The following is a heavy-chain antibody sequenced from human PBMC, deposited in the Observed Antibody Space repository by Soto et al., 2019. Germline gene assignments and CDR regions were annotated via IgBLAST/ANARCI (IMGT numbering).Heavy chain of an antibody. J-gene: IGHJ5*02. Sequence: QLHLRESGPGLVKPSETLSLTCTVSGGSITSSSYYWGWIRQPPGKGLEWIGSIYYSGSTYYNPPPKRRVTISVDTSKNQFSLKLSSVTAADTAVYYCATQEVGGSYVYTFDPWGQGTLVTVSS. CDR3: ATQEVGGSYVYTFDP. D-gene: IGHD1-26*01. CDR2: IYYSGST. V-gene: IGHV4-39*01. CDR1: GGSITSSSYY.